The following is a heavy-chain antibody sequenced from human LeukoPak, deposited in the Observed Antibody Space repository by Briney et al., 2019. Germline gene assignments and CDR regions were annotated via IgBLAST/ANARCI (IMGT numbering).Heavy chain of an antibody. CDR3: ARAEGGSTLKYYYYYRDV. J-gene: IGHJ6*03. CDR2: ISSSRPTI. CDR1: GFSFSTYS. V-gene: IGHV3-48*01. Sequence: GGSLRLSCAASGFSFSTYSMTWVRQAPGKGLEWVSYISSSRPTIYYADSVRGRFTVSRDNAKNSLYLQMNSLRAEDTAVYYCARAEGGSTLKYYYYYRDVWGKGTTVTVSS. D-gene: IGHD1-26*01.